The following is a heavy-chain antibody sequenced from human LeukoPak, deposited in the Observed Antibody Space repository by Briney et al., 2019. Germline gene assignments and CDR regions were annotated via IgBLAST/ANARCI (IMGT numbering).Heavy chain of an antibody. V-gene: IGHV1-69*05. Sequence: ASVKVSCKASGGTFSSYAISWVRQAPGQGLEWMGGIIPIFGAANYARKFQGRVTITTDESTSTAYMELSSLRSEDTAVYYCARDRRVKYYYYHMDVWGKGTTVTVSS. CDR2: IIPIFGAA. D-gene: IGHD2-21*01. CDR1: GGTFSSYA. J-gene: IGHJ6*03. CDR3: ARDRRVKYYYYHMDV.